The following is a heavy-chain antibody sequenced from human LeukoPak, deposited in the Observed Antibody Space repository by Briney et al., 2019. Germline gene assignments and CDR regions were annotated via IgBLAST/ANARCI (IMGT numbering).Heavy chain of an antibody. V-gene: IGHV1-3*01. CDR1: GYTFTSYA. Sequence: GASVKVSCKASGYTFTSYAMHWVRQAPGQRLEWMGWINAGNGNTKYSQKFQGRVTITRDTSASTAYMELSSLRSEDTAVYYCARDGKYSSSGLHFDYWGQGTLVTVSS. CDR3: ARDGKYSSSGLHFDY. D-gene: IGHD6-13*01. J-gene: IGHJ4*02. CDR2: INAGNGNT.